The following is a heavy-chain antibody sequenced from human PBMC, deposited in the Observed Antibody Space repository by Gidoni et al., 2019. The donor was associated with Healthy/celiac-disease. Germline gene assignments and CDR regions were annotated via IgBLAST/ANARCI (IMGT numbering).Heavy chain of an antibody. D-gene: IGHD3-22*01. J-gene: IGHJ4*02. CDR3: AKGHTYYYDSSGYPDYFDY. CDR1: GLTFSRYA. CDR2: ISGSGGST. V-gene: IGHV3-23*01. Sequence: EVQLLESGGGLLQPGGSLRLSCSASGLTFSRYAMSWVRQAPGKGLEWVSAISGSGGSTYYADSVNGRFTISRDNSKNTLYLQMNSLRAEDTAVYYCAKGHTYYYDSSGYPDYFDYWGQGTLVTVSS.